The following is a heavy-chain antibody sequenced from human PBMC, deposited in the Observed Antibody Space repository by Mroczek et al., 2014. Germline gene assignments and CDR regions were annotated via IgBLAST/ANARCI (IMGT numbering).Heavy chain of an antibody. CDR3: ARAPYSSSWYDDY. Sequence: QVQLQESGPRTGEAFGDPVPHPHCLWLXPSVVTTGAGSGSPPGRDWSGLGVSIPWEHQLXPSLKSRVTMSVDTSKNQXSLKLSSVTAADTAVYYCARAPYSSSWYDDYWGQGTLVTVSS. CDR1: LXPSVVTT. V-gene: IGHV4-4*07. J-gene: IGHJ4*02. D-gene: IGHD6-13*01. CDR2: SIPWEH.